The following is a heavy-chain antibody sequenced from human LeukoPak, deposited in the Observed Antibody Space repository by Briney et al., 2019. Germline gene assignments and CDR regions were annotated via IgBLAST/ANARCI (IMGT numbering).Heavy chain of an antibody. J-gene: IGHJ5*02. D-gene: IGHD3-9*01. CDR1: GGSISSGGYY. V-gene: IGHV4-31*03. CDR2: IYYSGST. Sequence: SETLSLTCTVSGGSISSGGYYWSWIRQHPGKGLEWIGYIYYSGSTYYNPSLKSRVTISVDTSKNQFSLKLSSVTAADTAVYYCAREPTGYSPNWFDPRGQGTLVTVSS. CDR3: AREPTGYSPNWFDP.